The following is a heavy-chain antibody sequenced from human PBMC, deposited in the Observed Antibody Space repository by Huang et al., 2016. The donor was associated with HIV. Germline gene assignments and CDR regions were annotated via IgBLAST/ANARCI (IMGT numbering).Heavy chain of an antibody. J-gene: IGHJ4*02. Sequence: EVQLVESGGTLIQPGRSLRLSCTASGFTFGAYGRSWFRQAPGRGGWVGGLKSRKAHGGRKENAGAVKGRFSVARDDSKNIAYLGMSSLKTEDTAVDYCSTVGGGIDYIGYTSAYYATGGYWGQGTLVTVSS. D-gene: IGHD6-19*01. CDR2: KSRKAHGGRK. CDR1: GFTFGAYG. V-gene: IGHV3-49*03. CDR3: STVGGGIDYIGYTSAYYATGGY.